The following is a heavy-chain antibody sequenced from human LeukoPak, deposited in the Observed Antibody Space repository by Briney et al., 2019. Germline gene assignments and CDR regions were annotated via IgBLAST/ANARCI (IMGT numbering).Heavy chain of an antibody. Sequence: PGGSLRLSCAAPGFTFSDYYMSWIRQAPGKGLEWVSYISSSGSTIYYADSVKGRFTISRDNAKNSLYLQMNSLRAEDTAVYYCARLRRGWNSDFDYWGQGTLVTVSS. CDR2: ISSSGSTI. V-gene: IGHV3-11*04. D-gene: IGHD1-7*01. J-gene: IGHJ4*02. CDR1: GFTFSDYY. CDR3: ARLRRGWNSDFDY.